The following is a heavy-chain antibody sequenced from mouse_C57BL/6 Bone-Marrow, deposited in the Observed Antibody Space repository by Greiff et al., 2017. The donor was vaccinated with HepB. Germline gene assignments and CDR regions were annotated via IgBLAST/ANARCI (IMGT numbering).Heavy chain of an antibody. D-gene: IGHD3-2*02. J-gene: IGHJ2*01. CDR1: GYTFTDYY. Sequence: VQLQQSGAELVRPGASVKLSCKASGYTFTDYYINWVKQRPGQGLEWIARIYPGSGNTYYNEKFKGKATLTAEKSSSTAYMQLSSLTSEDSAVYFWARSWAQVRYFDYWGQGTTRTVSS. V-gene: IGHV1-76*01. CDR3: ARSWAQVRYFDY. CDR2: IYPGSGNT.